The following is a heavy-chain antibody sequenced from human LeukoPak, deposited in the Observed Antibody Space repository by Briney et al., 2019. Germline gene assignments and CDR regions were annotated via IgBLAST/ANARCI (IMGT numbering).Heavy chain of an antibody. Sequence: GGSLRLSCAASGFTFSSYSMNWVRQAPGKGLEWVSSISSSSSYIYYADSVKGRFTISRDNAKNSLYLQMNSLRAEDTAVRYCARHYYDSSGYSGDYYYYGMDVCGQGTTVTVSS. CDR2: ISSSSSYI. V-gene: IGHV3-21*01. CDR1: GFTFSSYS. CDR3: ARHYYDSSGYSGDYYYYGMDV. D-gene: IGHD3-22*01. J-gene: IGHJ6*02.